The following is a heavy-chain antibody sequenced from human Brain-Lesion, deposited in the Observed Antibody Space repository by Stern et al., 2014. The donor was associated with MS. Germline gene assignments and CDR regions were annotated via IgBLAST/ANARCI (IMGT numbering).Heavy chain of an antibody. CDR2: SSWNSGTI. V-gene: IGHV3-9*01. J-gene: IGHJ4*02. CDR3: ARDITGSSAYFAY. Sequence: VQLEQSGGDLVQPGRSLRLSCAAFGFTFDDYAMHWVRQAPGTGMELVAGSSWNSGTIGYADSVKGRFTTSRDNAYSSLYLQMNSLRPEDTALYYCARDITGSSAYFAYWGQGTLVTVSS. CDR1: GFTFDDYA. D-gene: IGHD1-14*01.